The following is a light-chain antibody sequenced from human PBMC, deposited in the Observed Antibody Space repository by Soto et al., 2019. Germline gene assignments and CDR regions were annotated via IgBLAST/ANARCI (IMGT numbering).Light chain of an antibody. CDR2: AAS. V-gene: IGKV3D-15*01. Sequence: EVVMTQSPATLSVSPGERATLSCRASESVSRNLAWNQQKPGQAPRLLIYAASSRATGIPDRFSGSGSGTDFTLTINRLEPEDFAVYYCQQYNNWPPITFGQGTRLEIK. CDR1: ESVSRN. CDR3: QQYNNWPPIT. J-gene: IGKJ5*01.